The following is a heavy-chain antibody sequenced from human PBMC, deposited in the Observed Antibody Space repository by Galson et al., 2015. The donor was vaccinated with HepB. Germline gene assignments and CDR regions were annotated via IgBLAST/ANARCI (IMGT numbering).Heavy chain of an antibody. CDR2: ISYDGSNK. Sequence: SLRLSCAASGFTFSSYAMHWVRQAPGKGLEWVAVISYDGSNKYYADSVKGRFTISRDNSKNTLYLQMNSLRAEDTAVYYCARWQRGVLRGLRGGYFDYWGQGTLVTVSS. J-gene: IGHJ4*02. CDR3: ARWQRGVLRGLRGGYFDY. CDR1: GFTFSSYA. D-gene: IGHD5/OR15-5a*01. V-gene: IGHV3-30*04.